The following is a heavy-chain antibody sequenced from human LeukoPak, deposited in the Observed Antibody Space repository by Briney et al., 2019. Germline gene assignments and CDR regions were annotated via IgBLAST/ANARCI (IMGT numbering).Heavy chain of an antibody. D-gene: IGHD3-9*01. J-gene: IGHJ4*02. V-gene: IGHV1-46*01. Sequence: GASVKVSCKASGYTFTSNYIHWVRQAPGQGLEWMGIINPSGGSTSYAQKFQGRVTMTRDTSTSTVYMELSSLRSEDTAVYYCARESQYYDILTGYYSTFFDYWGQGTLVTVSS. CDR3: ARESQYYDILTGYYSTFFDY. CDR1: GYTFTSNY. CDR2: INPSGGST.